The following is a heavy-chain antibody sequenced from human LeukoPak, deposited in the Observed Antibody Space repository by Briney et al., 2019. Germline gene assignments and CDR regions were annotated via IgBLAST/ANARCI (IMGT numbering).Heavy chain of an antibody. CDR1: GFTFSSYA. D-gene: IGHD3-10*01. J-gene: IGHJ3*02. CDR2: ISGSGGST. Sequence: GGSLRLSCAASGFTFSSYAMSWVRQAPGRGLEWVSTISGSGGSTYYADSVKGRFTISRDNSKNTLYLQVSSLRAEDTAVYYCAKSSNPDYYGSGTYDDAFDIWGQGTMVTVSS. CDR3: AKSSNPDYYGSGTYDDAFDI. V-gene: IGHV3-23*01.